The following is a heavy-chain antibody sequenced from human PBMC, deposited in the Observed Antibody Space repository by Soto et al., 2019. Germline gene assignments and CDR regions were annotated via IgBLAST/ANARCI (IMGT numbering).Heavy chain of an antibody. Sequence: GGSLRLSCASSGFTFISYGMHWVRQAPGKGLEWVAVIWYDGSNKYYADSVKGRFTISRDNSKNTLYLQMNSLRAEDTAVYYCARASGYCSSTSCSDAFDIWGQGTMVTVS. J-gene: IGHJ3*02. CDR3: ARASGYCSSTSCSDAFDI. CDR1: GFTFISYG. CDR2: IWYDGSNK. D-gene: IGHD2-2*01. V-gene: IGHV3-33*01.